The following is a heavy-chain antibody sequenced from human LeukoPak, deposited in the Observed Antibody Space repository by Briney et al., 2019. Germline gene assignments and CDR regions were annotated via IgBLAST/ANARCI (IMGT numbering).Heavy chain of an antibody. D-gene: IGHD3-22*01. Sequence: PGRSLRLSCTASGFTFGDYAMSWVRQAPGKGLEWVGFIRNQAHGGTADYAASVKGRFRISRDDSNSIAYLHIDSLQAEDTALYYCFTPTYYYDASGYSLYSGMDVWGQGTTVTVSS. CDR3: FTPTYYYDASGYSLYSGMDV. J-gene: IGHJ6*02. V-gene: IGHV3-49*04. CDR2: IRNQAHGGTA. CDR1: GFTFGDYA.